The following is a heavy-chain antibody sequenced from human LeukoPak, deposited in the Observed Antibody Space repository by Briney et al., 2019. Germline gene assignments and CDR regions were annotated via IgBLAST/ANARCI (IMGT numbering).Heavy chain of an antibody. CDR1: GFTFSRHS. J-gene: IGHJ4*02. Sequence: GGSLRLSCAASGFTFSRHSMNWVRQAPGKGLEWISYISERGGITYYADSVKGRFTVSRDNAKNSLYLQMNSLRAEDTAVYYCARDLIVTITFDYWGQGNLVTVSS. D-gene: IGHD1-14*01. CDR3: ARDLIVTITFDY. V-gene: IGHV3-48*01. CDR2: ISERGGIT.